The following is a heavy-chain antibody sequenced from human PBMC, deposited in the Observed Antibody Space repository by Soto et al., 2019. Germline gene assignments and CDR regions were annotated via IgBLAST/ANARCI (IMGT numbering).Heavy chain of an antibody. Sequence: QVQLVESGGGVVQPGTSLIISCVGSGFTFSTYAMHWVRQAPGKGLQWVSVITSDGSKKYSADSVKGRFIISRDNYKNTLYLQMNTLRTEDKAVYYCARTVASAGPDAFDIWGQGTVLTVSS. J-gene: IGHJ3*02. CDR2: ITSDGSKK. V-gene: IGHV3-30-3*01. CDR1: GFTFSTYA. CDR3: ARTVASAGPDAFDI. D-gene: IGHD6-13*01.